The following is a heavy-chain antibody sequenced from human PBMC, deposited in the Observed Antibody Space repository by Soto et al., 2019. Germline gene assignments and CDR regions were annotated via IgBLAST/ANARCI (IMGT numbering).Heavy chain of an antibody. J-gene: IGHJ5*02. Sequence: SETLSLTCSVSGGTISGYYWTWIRQPAGKGLEWIGRIYSSGNTKYNPSLQSRVTMSLDTSNNQFSLRLTSVAAADTAVYYCARGQRFSDWFDPWGQGTLVTVSS. V-gene: IGHV4-4*07. CDR2: IYSSGNT. CDR3: ARGQRFSDWFDP. D-gene: IGHD3-3*01. CDR1: GGTISGYY.